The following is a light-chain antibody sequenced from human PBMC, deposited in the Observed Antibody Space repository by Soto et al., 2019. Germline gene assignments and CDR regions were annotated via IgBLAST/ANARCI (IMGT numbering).Light chain of an antibody. J-gene: IGKJ3*01. CDR3: QQYGGSPFT. V-gene: IGKV3-20*01. CDR2: GAS. CDR1: QSVSSSY. Sequence: EIVLTPSPGTLSLSPGERATFSCRASQSVSSSYIAWYQQKRGQAPRRLIYGASIRASGIPDRFSGSGSGTDFTLTISRLEPEDFAVYYCQQYGGSPFTFGPGTKVDIK.